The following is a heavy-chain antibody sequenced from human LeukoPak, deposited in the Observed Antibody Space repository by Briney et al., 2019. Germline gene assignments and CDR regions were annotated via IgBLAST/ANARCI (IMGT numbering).Heavy chain of an antibody. CDR2: IIPILGIA. J-gene: IGHJ4*02. Sequence: GASVKVSCKASGGTFSRYAISWVRQAPGQGLEWMGRIIPILGIANYAQKFQGRVTITADKSTSTAYMELSSLRSEDTAVYYCARDPTYSSSSGLVLANTRFDYWGQGTLVTVSS. CDR3: ARDPTYSSSSGLVLANTRFDY. D-gene: IGHD6-6*01. CDR1: GGTFSRYA. V-gene: IGHV1-69*04.